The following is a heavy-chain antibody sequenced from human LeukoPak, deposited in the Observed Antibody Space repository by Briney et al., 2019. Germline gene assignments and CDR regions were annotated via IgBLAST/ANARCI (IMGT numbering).Heavy chain of an antibody. Sequence: ASVKVSCKASGYTFTNYDINWVRQAPGQGPEWMGWMNPNSGDTGYVQKFQGRVTMTRNTSISTAYMELSSLRSEDTAVYYCATSSTSVTFDYWGQGTLVTVSS. CDR2: MNPNSGDT. CDR3: ATSSTSVTFDY. J-gene: IGHJ4*02. V-gene: IGHV1-8*01. D-gene: IGHD2-2*01. CDR1: GYTFTNYD.